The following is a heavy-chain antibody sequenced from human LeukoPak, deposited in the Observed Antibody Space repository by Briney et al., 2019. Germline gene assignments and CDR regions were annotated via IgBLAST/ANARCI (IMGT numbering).Heavy chain of an antibody. CDR1: GFTFSSYW. J-gene: IGHJ6*02. CDR2: IKQDGSEK. Sequence: PGGSLRLSCAASGFTFSSYWMSWVRQAPGKGLEWVANIKQDGSEKYYVDSVKGRFTISRDNAKNSLYLQMNSLRAEDTAVYYCAKVLRTPNYYDSSGYYYYYGMDVWGQGTTVTVSS. CDR3: AKVLRTPNYYDSSGYYYYYGMDV. V-gene: IGHV3-7*03. D-gene: IGHD3-22*01.